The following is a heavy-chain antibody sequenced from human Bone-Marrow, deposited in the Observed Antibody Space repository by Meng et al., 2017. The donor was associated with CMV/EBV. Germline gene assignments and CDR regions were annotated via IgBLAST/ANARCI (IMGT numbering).Heavy chain of an antibody. CDR2: IIPVVGVI. V-gene: IGHV1-69*10. D-gene: IGHD5/OR15-5a*01. Sequence: SSEKVSCKASGYTFTTYAMNWVRQAPGQGLEWVGGIIPVVGVICYAQKFQGGVTITADKSTSTAYMELSILRSEDTAVYYCARSLRPHNFYFYGRDLWGQGTTVTVSS. CDR1: GYTFTTYA. J-gene: IGHJ6*02. CDR3: ARSLRPHNFYFYGRDL.